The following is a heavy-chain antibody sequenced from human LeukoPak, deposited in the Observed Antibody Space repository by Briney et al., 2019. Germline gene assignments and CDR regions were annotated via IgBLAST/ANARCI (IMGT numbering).Heavy chain of an antibody. CDR2: INHSGST. Sequence: KSSETLSLTCAVYGGSFSGYYWSWIRQPPGKGLEWIGEINHSGSTNYNPSLKSRVTISVDTSKNQFSLKLSSVTAADTAVYYCAGAIAVAGNNYYYYGIDVWGQGTTVTVSS. CDR3: AGAIAVAGNNYYYYGIDV. D-gene: IGHD6-19*01. CDR1: GGSFSGYY. J-gene: IGHJ6*02. V-gene: IGHV4-34*01.